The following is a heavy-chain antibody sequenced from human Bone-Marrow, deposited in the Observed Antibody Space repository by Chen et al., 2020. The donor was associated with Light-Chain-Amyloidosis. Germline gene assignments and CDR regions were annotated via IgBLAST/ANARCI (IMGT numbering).Heavy chain of an antibody. CDR1: GFTFSSHA. D-gene: IGHD2-2*01. J-gene: IGHJ4*02. V-gene: IGHV3-23*04. Sequence: EVQLVESGGGWGQPGGARRLSCAASGFTFSSHAMRWVRQAPVKGLGWVSAISAIGVSTYYADSVKCRFTISRDNSKNTLYLQMNSLRAEDTAVYYCAKDPRFGCSSTRCYFSDYWGQGTLVTVSS. CDR2: ISAIGVST. CDR3: AKDPRFGCSSTRCYFSDY.